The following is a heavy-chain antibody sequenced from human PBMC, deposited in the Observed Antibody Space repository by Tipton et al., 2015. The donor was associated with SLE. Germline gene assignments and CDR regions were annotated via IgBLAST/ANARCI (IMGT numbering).Heavy chain of an antibody. CDR2: IYSGGST. J-gene: IGHJ6*03. CDR3: ARAKAVAMESYYYYYMDV. Sequence: SLRLSCAASGFTVSSNYMSWVRQAPGKGLEWVSVIYSGGSTYYADSVKGRFTISRHNSKNTLYLQMNSQRAEDTAVYYCARAKAVAMESYYYYYMDVWGKGTTVTVSS. D-gene: IGHD6-19*01. V-gene: IGHV3-53*04. CDR1: GFTVSSNY.